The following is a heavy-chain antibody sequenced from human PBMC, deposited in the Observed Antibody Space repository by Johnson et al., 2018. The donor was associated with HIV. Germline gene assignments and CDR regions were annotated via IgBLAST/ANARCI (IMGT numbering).Heavy chain of an antibody. J-gene: IGHJ3*02. V-gene: IGHV3-30-3*01. Sequence: QVQLVESGGGMVQPGRSLRLSCAASGFTFSYSAFHWVRQPPGEGLEWVALISSDGNRKYYADSLKGRFTISRDNAQNSLYLQMNSLRAEDTAVYYCARDFSRLGATGRAFDIWGQGTMVTVSS. CDR3: ARDFSRLGATGRAFDI. D-gene: IGHD1-26*01. CDR1: GFTFSYSA. CDR2: ISSDGNRK.